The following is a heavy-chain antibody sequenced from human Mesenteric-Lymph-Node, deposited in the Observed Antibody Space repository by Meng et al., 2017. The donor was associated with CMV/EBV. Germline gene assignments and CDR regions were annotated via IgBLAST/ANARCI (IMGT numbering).Heavy chain of an antibody. V-gene: IGHV5-51*01. CDR1: GYSFTSYW. J-gene: IGHJ4*02. D-gene: IGHD3-22*01. CDR2: IYPGDSDT. CDR3: ARPLRDSSGYYWVFDY. Sequence: GESLKISCKGSGYSFTSYWIGWVRQMPGKGLEWMGIIYPGDSDTRYSPSFQGQVTISADKSISTAYLQWSSLKASDTAMYYCARPLRDSSGYYWVFDYWGQGTLVTVSS.